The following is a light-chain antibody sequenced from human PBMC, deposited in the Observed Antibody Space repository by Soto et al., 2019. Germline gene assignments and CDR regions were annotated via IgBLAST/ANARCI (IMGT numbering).Light chain of an antibody. CDR2: EVS. Sequence: QSVLTQPASVSGSPGQSITISCTGTSSDVGGYNYVSWYQQHPGKAPKLMIYEVSNRPSEVSNRFSGSKSGNTASLTISGLQAEDEADYYCSSYTSSSTRVFGTGTKLTVL. V-gene: IGLV2-14*01. CDR1: SSDVGGYNY. J-gene: IGLJ1*01. CDR3: SSYTSSSTRV.